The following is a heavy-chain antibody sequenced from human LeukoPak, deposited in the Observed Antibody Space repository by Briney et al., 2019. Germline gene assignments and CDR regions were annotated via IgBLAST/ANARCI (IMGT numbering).Heavy chain of an antibody. CDR3: ARPRGCGSSRCNNFDY. D-gene: IGHD2-2*01. V-gene: IGHV3-20*04. Sequence: PGGSLRLSCAASGFTFDDYGMSWVRQAPGKGLEWVSGINWNGGSTGYADSVKGRFTISRDNGKNSLYLQMNRLRAEDTAVYYCARPRGCGSSRCNNFDYWGQGTLVTVSS. J-gene: IGHJ4*02. CDR1: GFTFDDYG. CDR2: INWNGGST.